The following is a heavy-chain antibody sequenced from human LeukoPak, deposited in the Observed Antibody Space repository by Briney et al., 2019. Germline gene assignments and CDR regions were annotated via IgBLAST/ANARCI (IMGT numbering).Heavy chain of an antibody. Sequence: SGGSLRLSCAASGFTFSSYWMSWVRQAPGKGLEWVANIKQHGSEKYYVDSVKGRFTISRDNAKNSLYLQMNSLRAEDTAVYYCARANGRYSYGFWGQGTLVTVSS. V-gene: IGHV3-7*01. CDR1: GFTFSSYW. CDR2: IKQHGSEK. D-gene: IGHD5-18*01. CDR3: ARANGRYSYGF. J-gene: IGHJ4*02.